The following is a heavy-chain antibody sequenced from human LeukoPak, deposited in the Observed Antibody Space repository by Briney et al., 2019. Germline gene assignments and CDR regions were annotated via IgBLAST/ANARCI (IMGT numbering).Heavy chain of an antibody. CDR1: GFTFSSYW. Sequence: GGSLRLSCAASGFTFSSYWMSWVRQAPGKGLEWVAYIKQDGSEKYYVDSVKGRFTISRDNAKNSLYLQMNSLRAEDTALYYCAKDPLEGGSGSYYYFDYWGQGTLVTVSS. CDR3: AKDPLEGGSGSYYYFDY. CDR2: IKQDGSEK. D-gene: IGHD3-10*01. V-gene: IGHV3-7*03. J-gene: IGHJ4*02.